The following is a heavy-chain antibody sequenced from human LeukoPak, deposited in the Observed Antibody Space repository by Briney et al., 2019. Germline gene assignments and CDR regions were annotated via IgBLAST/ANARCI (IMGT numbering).Heavy chain of an antibody. CDR1: GGSFSGYY. D-gene: IGHD2-2*01. V-gene: IGHV4-34*01. Sequence: SETLSLTCAVYGGSFSGYYWSWIRQPPGKGLEWIGEINHSGSTNYNPSLKSRVTISVDTSKNQFSLKLSSVTAADTAVYCCARVNLVVVPAAKPYYYYYGMDVWGQGTTVTVSS. J-gene: IGHJ6*02. CDR2: INHSGST. CDR3: ARVNLVVVPAAKPYYYYYGMDV.